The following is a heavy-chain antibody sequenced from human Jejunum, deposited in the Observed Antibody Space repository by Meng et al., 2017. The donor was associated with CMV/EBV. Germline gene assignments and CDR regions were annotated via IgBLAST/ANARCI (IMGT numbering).Heavy chain of an antibody. CDR2: VRCTRRT. D-gene: IGHD1-26*01. CDR3: ARHMSEPESDPFDT. J-gene: IGHJ5*02. Sequence: SDDICSLDLVRRPLVKGLHLIGDVRCTRRTVCRSSLRGRLTFAVDTSINQFSLKLNSVTAADTAVYYCARHMSEPESDPFDTWSQGILVTVSS. CDR1: SDDICS. V-gene: IGHV4-39*01.